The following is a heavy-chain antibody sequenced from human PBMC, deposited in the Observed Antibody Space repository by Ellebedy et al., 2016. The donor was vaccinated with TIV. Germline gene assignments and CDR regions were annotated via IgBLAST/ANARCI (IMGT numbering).Heavy chain of an antibody. J-gene: IGHJ4*02. CDR2: VYYSGKIFTGNT. V-gene: IGHV4-59*08. CDR1: GDSTTPHD. Sequence: SETLSLXXTVYGDSTTPHDFHFIPQPPALGLEWIGCVYYSGKIFTGNTNSNPSLKSRVTFSVDTSKNQFSLRLRSVTAADTAVYYCARHSAAPGKFDSWGQGTLVTVSS. D-gene: IGHD6-13*01. CDR3: ARHSAAPGKFDS.